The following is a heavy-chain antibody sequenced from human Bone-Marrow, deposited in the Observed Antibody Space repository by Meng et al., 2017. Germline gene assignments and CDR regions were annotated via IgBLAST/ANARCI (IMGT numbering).Heavy chain of an antibody. CDR3: ARDSRFYYGSGPFDF. V-gene: IGHV4-59*01. CDR1: GLSISNYY. J-gene: IGHJ4*02. Sequence: GSLRLSCTVSGLSISNYYWTWIRQSPGRGLEWIGDIYYSGSTSASLTKSNPSLKSRVTFSIDTSTGQFSLNLTSVTAADTAVYYCARDSRFYYGSGPFDFWGRGTPVTVSS. D-gene: IGHD3-10*01. CDR2: IYYSGSTSASLT.